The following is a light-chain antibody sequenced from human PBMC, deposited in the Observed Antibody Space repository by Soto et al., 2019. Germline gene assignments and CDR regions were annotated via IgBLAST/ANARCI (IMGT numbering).Light chain of an antibody. CDR1: ESIRTW. J-gene: IGKJ1*01. V-gene: IGKV1-5*01. Sequence: DIQITQSPSTLSPSIGDRVTITYRASESIRTWLAWYQHKPGKAPKFLIYDASSLESGVPSRFSGSGSGTEFTLTISNLQPDDFATYFCQQYHNYPRTFGQGTKVDIK. CDR2: DAS. CDR3: QQYHNYPRT.